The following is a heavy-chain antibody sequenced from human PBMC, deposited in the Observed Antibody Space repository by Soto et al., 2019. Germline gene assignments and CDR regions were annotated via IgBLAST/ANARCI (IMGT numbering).Heavy chain of an antibody. D-gene: IGHD6-13*01. J-gene: IGHJ6*02. CDR3: ARHRNIAAPLDV. CDR1: GYSFTSYW. V-gene: IGHV5-10-1*01. Sequence: KSLKISCKGSGYSFTSYWISWVRQMPGKGLEWMGRIDPSDSYTNYSPSFQGHVTISADKSISTAYLQWSSLKASDTAMYYCARHRNIAAPLDVWGQGTTVTVAS. CDR2: IDPSDSYT.